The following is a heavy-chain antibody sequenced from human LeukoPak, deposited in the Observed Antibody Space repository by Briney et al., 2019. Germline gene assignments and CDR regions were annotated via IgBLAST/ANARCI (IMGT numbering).Heavy chain of an antibody. J-gene: IGHJ3*02. CDR3: ASRINGSPDAFDI. Sequence: ASVRVSCKASGYTFTSYGISWVRQAPGQALEWMGWISAYNGNTNYAQKLQGRVTMTTDTSTSTAYMELRSLRSDDTAVYYCASRINGSPDAFDIWGQGTMVTVFS. V-gene: IGHV1-18*01. CDR1: GYTFTSYG. D-gene: IGHD1-26*01. CDR2: ISAYNGNT.